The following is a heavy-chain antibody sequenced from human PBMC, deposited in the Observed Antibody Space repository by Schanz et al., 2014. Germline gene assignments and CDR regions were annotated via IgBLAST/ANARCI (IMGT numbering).Heavy chain of an antibody. Sequence: VQLVESGGGLVQPGGSLRLSCAASGFTVSSDYMAWVRPAPGRGLEWVAVISYHGSERYYADSVKGRFTISRDNSKNTLYLQMNSLRAEDTAVYYCARSTSMYFLQWGQGTLVTVSS. V-gene: IGHV3-30*03. D-gene: IGHD2-2*01. J-gene: IGHJ1*01. CDR3: ARSTSMYFLQ. CDR2: ISYHGSER. CDR1: GFTVSSDY.